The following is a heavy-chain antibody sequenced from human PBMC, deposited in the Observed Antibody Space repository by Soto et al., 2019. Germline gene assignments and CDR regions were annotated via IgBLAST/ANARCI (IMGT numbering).Heavy chain of an antibody. CDR1: GGSISSYY. CDR2: IYYSGST. D-gene: IGHD3-10*01. CDR3: ARPSGSYYRMYNWFDL. J-gene: IGHJ5*02. V-gene: IGHV4-59*08. Sequence: SETLSLTCTVSGGSISSYYWSWIRQPPGKGLEWIGYIYYSGSTNYNPSLKSRVTISVDTSKNQFSLKLSSVTAADTAVYYCARPSGSYYRMYNWFDLWGQGTLVTVSS.